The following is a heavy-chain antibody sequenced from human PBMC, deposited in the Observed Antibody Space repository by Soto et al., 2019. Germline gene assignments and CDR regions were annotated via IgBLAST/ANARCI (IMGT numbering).Heavy chain of an antibody. D-gene: IGHD6-13*01. Sequence: GGSLRLSCAASGFTFSSYSMNWVRQAPGKGLEWVSSISSSSSYIYYADSVKGRFTISRDNAKNSLYLQMNSLRAEDTAVYYCARGLIAAAGIIGWGQGTRVTVSS. CDR1: GFTFSSYS. J-gene: IGHJ4*02. CDR2: ISSSSSYI. CDR3: ARGLIAAAGIIG. V-gene: IGHV3-21*01.